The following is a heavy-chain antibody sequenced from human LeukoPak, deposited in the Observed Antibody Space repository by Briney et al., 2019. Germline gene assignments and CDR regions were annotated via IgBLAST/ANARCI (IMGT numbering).Heavy chain of an antibody. CDR2: IYYSGST. D-gene: IGHD3-22*01. Sequence: SETLSLTCTVSGGSISSYYWSWIRQPPGKGLEWIGYIYYSGSTNYNPSLKSRVTISVDTSKNQFSLKLSSVTAADTAVYYCAKGGYYSIPDYRYFDLWGRGTLVTVSS. CDR1: GGSISSYY. J-gene: IGHJ2*01. V-gene: IGHV4-59*01. CDR3: AKGGYYSIPDYRYFDL.